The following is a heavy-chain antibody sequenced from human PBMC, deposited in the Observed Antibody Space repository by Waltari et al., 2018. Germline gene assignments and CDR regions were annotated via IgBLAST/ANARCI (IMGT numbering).Heavy chain of an antibody. D-gene: IGHD3-22*01. CDR3: AKEGGYYDSSGYSSDY. Sequence: EVQLLESGGGLVQPGGSLRLSCAASGFTFSSYAMSWVRQAPGKGLEWVSAISGSVGSTYYADSVKGRFTISRDNTKNTLYLQMNSLRAEDTAVYYCAKEGGYYDSSGYSSDYWGQGTLVTVSS. V-gene: IGHV3-23*01. CDR1: GFTFSSYA. CDR2: ISGSVGST. J-gene: IGHJ4*02.